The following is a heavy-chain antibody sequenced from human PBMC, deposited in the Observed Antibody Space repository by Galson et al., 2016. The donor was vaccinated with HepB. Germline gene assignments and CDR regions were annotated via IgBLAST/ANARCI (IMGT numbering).Heavy chain of an antibody. J-gene: IGHJ4*02. CDR1: GFSLSTSGMC. CDR3: AHCRGFGEVFFEY. D-gene: IGHD3-10*01. V-gene: IGHV2-70*11. Sequence: PALVKPTQTLTLTCTFSGFSLSTSGMCVSWIRQPPGKALERLARLRWDDAKYYSTSLQTRLTISKDTSKNQVVLTMTNVDPVDTATYYCAHCRGFGEVFFEYWGQGILVTVSS. CDR2: LRWDDAK.